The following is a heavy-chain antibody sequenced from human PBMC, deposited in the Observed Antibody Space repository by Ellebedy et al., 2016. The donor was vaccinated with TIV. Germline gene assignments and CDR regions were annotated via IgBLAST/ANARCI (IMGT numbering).Heavy chain of an antibody. D-gene: IGHD5-18*01. Sequence: MPSETLSLTCTVSGYSISSGYYWGWIRQPPGKGLEWIGSIYHIGSNYYNPSLESRVTISTDTSKNQFSLRLSSVTAADTAVYSCARDTFYNYGSLDYWGQGALVAVSS. J-gene: IGHJ4*02. CDR2: IYHIGSN. CDR3: ARDTFYNYGSLDY. CDR1: GYSISSGYY. V-gene: IGHV4-38-2*02.